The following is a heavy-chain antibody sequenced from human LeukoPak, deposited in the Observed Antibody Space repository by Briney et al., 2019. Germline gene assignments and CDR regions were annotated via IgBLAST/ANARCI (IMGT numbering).Heavy chain of an antibody. V-gene: IGHV3-7*03. CDR2: IKQDGGEK. J-gene: IGHJ6*04. CDR1: GFTFSIYW. D-gene: IGHD2-2*01. CDR3: ARYVVVPAAYYYYGMDV. Sequence: GGSLRLSCAASGFTFSIYWISCVPQAPGKGLECVANIKQDGGEKYYVDSVKGRFTISRDNVKNSLYLQMNSLRAEDTAVYYCARYVVVPAAYYYYGMDVWGKGTTVTVSS.